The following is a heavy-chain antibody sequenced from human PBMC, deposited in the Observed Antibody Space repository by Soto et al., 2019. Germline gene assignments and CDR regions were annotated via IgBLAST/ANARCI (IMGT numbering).Heavy chain of an antibody. D-gene: IGHD5-12*01. CDR3: ARGGYNGYGAFDH. CDR1: GGSISSADYY. CDR2: IYYSGSA. J-gene: IGHJ4*02. Sequence: SETLSLTCTVSGGSISSADYYWSWIRQPLGKGLEWIGYIYYSGSAYYTPALGTRVTISVDASKNQVSLKLNSVTAADTAVYYCARGGYNGYGAFDHWGQG. V-gene: IGHV4-30-4*01.